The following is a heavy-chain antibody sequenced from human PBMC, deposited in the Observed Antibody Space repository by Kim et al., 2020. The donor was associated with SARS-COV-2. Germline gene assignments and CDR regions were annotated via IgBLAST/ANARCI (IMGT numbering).Heavy chain of an antibody. Sequence: GRFTNSRDNAKNSLYLQMNSLRAEDTAVYYCARRLRYFDWSNTSGGMDVWGQGTTVTVSS. D-gene: IGHD3-9*01. J-gene: IGHJ6*02. V-gene: IGHV3-7*04. CDR3: ARRLRYFDWSNTSGGMDV.